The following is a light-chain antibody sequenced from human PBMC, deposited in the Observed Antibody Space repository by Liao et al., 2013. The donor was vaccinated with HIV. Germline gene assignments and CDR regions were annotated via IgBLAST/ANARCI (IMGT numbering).Light chain of an antibody. Sequence: SYELTQPSSVSVSPGQTARITCSGDVLSKQYACWYQQKPGQSPVLVIYQDSKRPSGIPERFSGSNSGNTATLTISGTQAMDEADYYCQAWVSSTVVFGGGTKLTVL. CDR1: VLSKQY. CDR3: QAWVSSTVV. J-gene: IGLJ2*01. V-gene: IGLV3-1*01. CDR2: QDS.